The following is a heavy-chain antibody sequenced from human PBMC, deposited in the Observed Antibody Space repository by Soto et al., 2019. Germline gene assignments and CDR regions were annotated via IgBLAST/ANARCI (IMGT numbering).Heavy chain of an antibody. CDR1: GASISSTSSY. D-gene: IGHD3-9*01. CDR3: ARHVEWEIFYYFEH. CDR2: FFYNKNT. Sequence: SETLSLTCTASGASISSTSSYWGWVRQPPGKGLEWIGSFFYNKNTYYNPSLKSRVTISVDTSKMQFSLNLTSVTAADTAVYYCARHVEWEIFYYFEHWGQGTPVTVSS. V-gene: IGHV4-39*01. J-gene: IGHJ4*01.